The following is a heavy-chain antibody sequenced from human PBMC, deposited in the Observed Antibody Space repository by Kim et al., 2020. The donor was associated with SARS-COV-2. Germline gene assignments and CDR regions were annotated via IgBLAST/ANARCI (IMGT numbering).Heavy chain of an antibody. V-gene: IGHV1-18*04. CDR2: LSAKNGKT. J-gene: IGHJ4*02. D-gene: IGHD3-9*01. CDR1: GYTFTNYG. Sequence: ASVKVSCKASGYTFTNYGISWVRQAPGQGLEWMGWLSAKNGKTKYAEKFQGRVTMTTDTSTSTAYVELRSLRSDDTAVYYCAREGLAEYDFVNGLLFDYWGQGTLVTVSS. CDR3: AREGLAEYDFVNGLLFDY.